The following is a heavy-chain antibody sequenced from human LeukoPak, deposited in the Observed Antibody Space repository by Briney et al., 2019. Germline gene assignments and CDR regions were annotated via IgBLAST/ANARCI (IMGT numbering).Heavy chain of an antibody. CDR2: INPSGGST. D-gene: IGHD6-6*01. CDR3: ARSASSSYWKY. V-gene: IGHV1-46*01. J-gene: IGHJ4*02. Sequence: ASVKVSCKASEYTFITYYLHWVRQAPGQGLEWMGIINPSGGSTNYAQTFQDRVTMTRDTSTSTVYMELSSLRSEDTAMYYCARSASSSYWKYWGQGTLVTVSS. CDR1: EYTFITYY.